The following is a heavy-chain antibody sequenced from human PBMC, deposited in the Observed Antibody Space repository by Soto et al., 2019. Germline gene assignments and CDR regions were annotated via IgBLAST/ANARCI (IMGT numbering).Heavy chain of an antibody. V-gene: IGHV1-3*01. J-gene: IGHJ6*02. CDR1: GYTFTSYA. CDR3: ARGRSGNYEGYYYYGMDV. Sequence: ASVKVSCKASGYTFTSYAMHWVRQAPGQRLEWMGWINAGNGNTKYSQKFQGRVTITRDTSASTAYMELSSLRSEDTAVYYCARGRSGNYEGYYYYGMDVWGQGTTVTVSS. CDR2: INAGNGNT. D-gene: IGHD4-4*01.